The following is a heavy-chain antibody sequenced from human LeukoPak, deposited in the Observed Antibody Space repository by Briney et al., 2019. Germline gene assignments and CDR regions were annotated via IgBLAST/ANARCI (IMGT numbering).Heavy chain of an antibody. V-gene: IGHV4-59*11. D-gene: IGHD3-22*01. CDR2: IYYSGST. CDR1: AGSIISHY. J-gene: IGHJ4*02. CDR3: AREYYYDSSAYYRYFDY. Sequence: SETLSPTCTVSAGSIISHYWSWIRQPPGKGLEWIGYIYYSGSTNFNPSLKSRVTLSIDTSKNQFSLNLSSVTAADTAVYYCAREYYYDSSAYYRYFDYWGQGALVTVSS.